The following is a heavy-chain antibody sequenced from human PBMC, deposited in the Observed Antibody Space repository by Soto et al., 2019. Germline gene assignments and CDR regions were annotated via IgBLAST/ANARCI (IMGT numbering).Heavy chain of an antibody. CDR3: ATKDYDFWSGDTFDD. D-gene: IGHD3-3*01. Sequence: ASVKVSCKVSGYTLTELSMHWVRQAPGKGLEWMGGFDPEDGETIYAQKFQGRVTMTEDTSTDTAYMELSSLRSEDTAVYYCATKDYDFWSGDTFDDWGQGTLVTVSS. CDR1: GYTLTELS. CDR2: FDPEDGET. V-gene: IGHV1-24*01. J-gene: IGHJ4*02.